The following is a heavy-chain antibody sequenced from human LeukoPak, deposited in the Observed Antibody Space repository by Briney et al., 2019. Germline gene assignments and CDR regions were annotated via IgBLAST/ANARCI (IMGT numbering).Heavy chain of an antibody. Sequence: PGGSLRLSCVASGFTFSSHAIHWVRQAPGKGLEWVSVISYDGSNKDYADSVKGRFTISRDNSKNTLNLQMNSLRAEDTAVYYCATQEWELLGTFDYWGQGTLVTVSS. CDR1: GFTFSSHA. V-gene: IGHV3-30*04. CDR3: ATQEWELLGTFDY. J-gene: IGHJ4*02. CDR2: ISYDGSNK. D-gene: IGHD1-26*01.